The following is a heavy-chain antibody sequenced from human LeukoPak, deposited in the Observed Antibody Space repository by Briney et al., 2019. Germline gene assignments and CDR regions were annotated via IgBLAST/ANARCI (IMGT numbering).Heavy chain of an antibody. J-gene: IGHJ4*02. CDR3: ASDYGDYYDY. Sequence: SETLSLTCAVYGGSFSGYYWSWICQPPGKGLEWIGEINHSGSTNYNPSLKSRVTISVDTSKNQFSLKLSSVTAADTAVYYCASDYGDYYDYWGQGTLVTVSS. CDR2: INHSGST. D-gene: IGHD4-17*01. CDR1: GGSFSGYY. V-gene: IGHV4-34*01.